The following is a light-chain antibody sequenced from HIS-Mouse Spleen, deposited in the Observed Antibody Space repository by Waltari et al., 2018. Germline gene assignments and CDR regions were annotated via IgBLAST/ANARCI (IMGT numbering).Light chain of an antibody. Sequence: QSALTQPRSVSGSPGQSVTISCTGTSSDVGGYNYVSWYQQHPGKAPKLMIYDVSKRPSGVPDRFSGSKSSNTASLTISGLQAEDEADYYCYSYAGSYTSVFGGGTKLTVL. CDR3: YSYAGSYTSV. CDR1: SSDVGGYNY. J-gene: IGLJ2*01. V-gene: IGLV2-11*01. CDR2: DVS.